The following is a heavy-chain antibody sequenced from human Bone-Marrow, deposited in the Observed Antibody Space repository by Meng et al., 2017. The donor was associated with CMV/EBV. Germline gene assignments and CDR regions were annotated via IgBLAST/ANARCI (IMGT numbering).Heavy chain of an antibody. CDR2: ISSSSSYI. V-gene: IGHV3-21*06. CDR3: ARDLSEVLASDI. CDR1: GFTFSSYS. D-gene: IGHD4/OR15-4a*01. J-gene: IGHJ3*02. Sequence: GGSLRLSCAASGFTFSSYSMSWVRQAPGKGLEWVSSISSSSSYIYYADSVKGRFTISRDNAKNSLYLQMNSLRAEDTAVYYCARDLSEVLASDIWGQGTMVTV.